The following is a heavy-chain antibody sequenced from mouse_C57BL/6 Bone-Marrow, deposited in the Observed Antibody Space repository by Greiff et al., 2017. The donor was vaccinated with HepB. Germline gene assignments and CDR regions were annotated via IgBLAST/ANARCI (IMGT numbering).Heavy chain of an antibody. CDR1: GYTFTSYG. V-gene: IGHV1-81*01. J-gene: IGHJ3*01. CDR3: ARKRSLFAY. CDR2: IYPRSGNT. Sequence: VQLQQSGAELARPGASVKLSCKASGYTFTSYGISWVKQRTGQGLEWIGEIYPRSGNTYYNEKFKGKATLTADKSSSTAYMELRSLTSEDSAVYFCARKRSLFAYWGQGTLVTVSA.